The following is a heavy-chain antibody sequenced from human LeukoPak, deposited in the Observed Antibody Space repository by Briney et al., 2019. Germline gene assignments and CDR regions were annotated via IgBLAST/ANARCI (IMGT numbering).Heavy chain of an antibody. J-gene: IGHJ4*02. CDR3: ARIRSGWSDY. Sequence: PSETLSLTCTVSGGSISIYYWTWIRQPAGKGLEYIGRIYTSGNTNYNPSLKSRVTMSVDTSKNQFSLKLSSVTAADTAVYYCARIRSGWSDYWGQGTLVTVSS. D-gene: IGHD6-19*01. V-gene: IGHV4-4*07. CDR1: GGSISIYY. CDR2: IYTSGNT.